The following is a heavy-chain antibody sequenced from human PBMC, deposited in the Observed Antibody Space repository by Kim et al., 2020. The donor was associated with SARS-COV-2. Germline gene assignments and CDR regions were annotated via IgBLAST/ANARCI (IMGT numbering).Heavy chain of an antibody. D-gene: IGHD6-19*01. CDR3: WHSSGWPGYWYFDL. V-gene: IGHV4-39*01. CDR1: GGSISSSSYY. Sequence: SETLSLTCTVSGGSISSSSYYWGWIRQPPGKGLEWIGSIYYSGSTYYNPSLKSRVTISVDTSKNQFSLKLSSVTAADTAVYYCWHSSGWPGYWYFDLWGRGTLVTVSS. J-gene: IGHJ2*01. CDR2: IYYSGST.